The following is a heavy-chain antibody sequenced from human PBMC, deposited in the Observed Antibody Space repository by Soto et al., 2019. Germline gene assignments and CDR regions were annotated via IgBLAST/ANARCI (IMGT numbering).Heavy chain of an antibody. D-gene: IGHD6-13*01. V-gene: IGHV3-30*18. CDR1: GFTFSSYG. CDR2: ISYDGSNK. J-gene: IGHJ6*03. Sequence: GGSLRLSCAASGFTFSSYGMHWVRQAPGKGLEWVAVISYDGSNKYYADSVKGRFTISRDNSKNTLYLQMNSLRAEDTAVYYCAKDRWSSSPGTMTPYYYYMDVWGKGTTVTVSS. CDR3: AKDRWSSSPGTMTPYYYYMDV.